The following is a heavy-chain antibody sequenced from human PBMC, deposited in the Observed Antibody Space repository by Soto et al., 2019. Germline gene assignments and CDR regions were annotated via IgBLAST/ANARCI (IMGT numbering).Heavy chain of an antibody. J-gene: IGHJ6*02. V-gene: IGHV3-48*03. D-gene: IGHD2-2*01. CDR2: INTAGSTK. CDR1: GFTFSNFE. CDR3: ARAECSTPNCLTAYYSYGLDV. Sequence: VGSLRLSCAASGFTFSNFEMHWFRQAPVKGLEWVSYINTAGSTKYYAESVKGRFTISRDNARNSLFLQMNSLRAEDTAVYYCARAECSTPNCLTAYYSYGLDVWGQGTTVTVSS.